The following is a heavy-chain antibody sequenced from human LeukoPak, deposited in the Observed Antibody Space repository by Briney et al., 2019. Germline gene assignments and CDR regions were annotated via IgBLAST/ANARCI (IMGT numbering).Heavy chain of an antibody. D-gene: IGHD2-2*01. CDR1: GFTFSTYS. Sequence: GESLRLSCAASGFTFSTYSMNWVRQAQGAGLESVSSITTSTTVPHIFYADSVTGRFTISRDNAHNSLFLQMSSLRAEDTAVYYCARALGDQPDYYYGMDVWGQGTTVTVSS. V-gene: IGHV3-21*01. J-gene: IGHJ6*02. CDR2: ITTSTTVPHI. CDR3: ARALGDQPDYYYGMDV.